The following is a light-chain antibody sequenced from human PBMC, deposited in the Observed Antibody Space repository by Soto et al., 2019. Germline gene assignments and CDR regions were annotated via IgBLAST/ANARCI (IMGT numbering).Light chain of an antibody. CDR3: QQYNNWLMYT. CDR2: GAS. Sequence: EIVMTQSPATLSVSPGERATLSCRASQSVSSNLAWYQQKPGQAPRLLIYGASTRATGIPDRFSGSGSGTEFTLTFSSLQSEDFAVYYCQQYNNWLMYTFGQGTKLEI. J-gene: IGKJ2*01. CDR1: QSVSSN. V-gene: IGKV3-15*01.